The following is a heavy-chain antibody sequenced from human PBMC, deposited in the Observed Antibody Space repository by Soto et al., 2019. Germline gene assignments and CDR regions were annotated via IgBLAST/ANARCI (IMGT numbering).Heavy chain of an antibody. CDR2: ISYDGSNK. D-gene: IGHD3-3*01. CDR3: AKSGVITIFGVVISTSYYYFDY. CDR1: GFTFSSYG. Sequence: SLRLSCAASGFTFSSYGMHWVRQAPGKGLEWVAVISYDGSNKYYADSVKGRFTISRDNSKNTLYLQMNSLRAEDTAVYYCAKSGVITIFGVVISTSYYYFDYWGQGTLVTVSS. V-gene: IGHV3-30*18. J-gene: IGHJ4*02.